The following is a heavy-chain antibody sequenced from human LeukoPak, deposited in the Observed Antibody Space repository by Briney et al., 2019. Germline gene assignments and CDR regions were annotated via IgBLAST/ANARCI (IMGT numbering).Heavy chain of an antibody. D-gene: IGHD2-2*01. CDR1: GGSISSYY. J-gene: IGHJ4*02. CDR3: ARHPSAMANFDC. CDR2: IFYSGST. Sequence: SETLSLTCTVSGGSISSYYWSWIRQSSGRGLEWNGYIFYSGSTNYNPSLRSRVTMSVDTSKNQFSLNLRSVTAADTAVYYCARHPSAMANFDCWGQGTLVTVSS. V-gene: IGHV4-59*08.